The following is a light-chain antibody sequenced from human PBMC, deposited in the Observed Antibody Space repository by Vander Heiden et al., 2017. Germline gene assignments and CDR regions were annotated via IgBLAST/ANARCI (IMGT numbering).Light chain of an antibody. CDR3: QQSYSTLRT. CDR2: AAS. J-gene: IGKJ1*01. V-gene: IGKV1-39*01. CDR1: QSISSY. Sequence: DIQMTQSPSSLSASVGDRVTITCRASQSISSYLNWYQQKPGKAPKLLIYAASILQSGVPSRFSGSGSGTDFTLTISSLQPEDFATYYCQQSYSTLRTFGQGTKVEIK.